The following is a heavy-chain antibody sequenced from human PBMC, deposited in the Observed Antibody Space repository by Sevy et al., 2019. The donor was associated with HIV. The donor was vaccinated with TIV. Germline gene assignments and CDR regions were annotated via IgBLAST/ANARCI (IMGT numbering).Heavy chain of an antibody. CDR3: ARVSAYFYDSSGHRDY. V-gene: IGHV3-7*03. CDR2: IKQDGSEK. J-gene: IGHJ4*02. CDR1: GFTFSSYW. Sequence: GGSLRLSCAASGFTFSSYWMSWVRQAPGKGLEWVANIKQDGSEKYYVDSVKGRFTISRDNAKNSLYLQMNSPRAEDKAVYDCARVSAYFYDSSGHRDYWGQGTLVTVSS. D-gene: IGHD3-22*01.